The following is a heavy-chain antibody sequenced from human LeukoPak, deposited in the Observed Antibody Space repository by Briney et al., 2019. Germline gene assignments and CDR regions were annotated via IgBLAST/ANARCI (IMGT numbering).Heavy chain of an antibody. CDR3: ARDPGYSGSSNFDY. CDR2: IIPILGIA. J-gene: IGHJ4*02. D-gene: IGHD1-26*01. CDR1: GGTFSSYT. V-gene: IGHV1-69*04. Sequence: ASVKVSCKASGGTFSSYTISWVRQAPGQGLEWMGRIIPILGIANYAQKFQGRATITADKSTSTAYMELSSLRSEDTAVYYCARDPGYSGSSNFDYWGQGTLVTVSS.